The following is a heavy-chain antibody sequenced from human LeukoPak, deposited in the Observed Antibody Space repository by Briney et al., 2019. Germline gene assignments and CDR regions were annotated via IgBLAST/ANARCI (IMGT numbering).Heavy chain of an antibody. V-gene: IGHV4-59*01. CDR1: GGSISSYY. J-gene: IGHJ5*02. CDR3: ARDWTGGVSWFDP. Sequence: SETLSLTCTVSGGSISSYYWSWIRQPPGKGLEWIGYIYYTGSTNYNPSLKSRITISVDTSKNQFSLKLNSLTAADTAVYYCARDWTGGVSWFDPWGQGTLVTVSS. CDR2: IYYTGST. D-gene: IGHD3-16*01.